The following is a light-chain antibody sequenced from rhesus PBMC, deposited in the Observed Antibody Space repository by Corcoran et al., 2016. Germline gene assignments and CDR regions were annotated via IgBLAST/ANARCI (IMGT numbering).Light chain of an antibody. Sequence: DIQMTQSPSSLSASVGDKVTITCRASQDISSWLAWYPQKPGKAPKLLIYNTSKFQSGVPSRFSGRGCGTDFNLTISSLQPEDFATFYCLQYNSSPWTFGQGTKVEIK. CDR3: LQYNSSPWT. V-gene: IGKV1-22*01. CDR2: NTS. J-gene: IGKJ1*01. CDR1: QDISSW.